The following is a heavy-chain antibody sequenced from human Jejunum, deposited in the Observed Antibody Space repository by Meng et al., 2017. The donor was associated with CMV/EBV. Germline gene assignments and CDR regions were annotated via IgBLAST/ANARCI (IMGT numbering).Heavy chain of an antibody. CDR3: ARGHRRRGVPAAEVYYFDY. CDR1: NYA. J-gene: IGHJ4*02. CDR2: SNAGNGNT. D-gene: IGHD2-2*01. V-gene: IGHV1-3*02. Sequence: NYAIHWVRQAPGQRLEWVGWSNAGNGNTKHSQEFQIRVTITRNTSISTAYMELSSLRSEDTAVYYCARGHRRRGVPAAEVYYFDYWGQGTLVTVSS.